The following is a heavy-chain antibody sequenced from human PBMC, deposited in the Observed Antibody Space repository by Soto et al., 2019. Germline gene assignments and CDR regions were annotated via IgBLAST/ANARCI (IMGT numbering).Heavy chain of an antibody. J-gene: IGHJ5*02. CDR2: IYYSGST. CDR1: GGSISSGGYY. Sequence: PSETLSLTCTVSGGSISSGGYYWSWIRQHPGKGLEWIGYIYYSGSTYYNPSLKSRVIISVDTSKNQFSLKLSSVTAADTAVYYCARAAHYSSPFRWFDPWGQGTLVTVSS. V-gene: IGHV4-31*03. D-gene: IGHD6-13*01. CDR3: ARAAHYSSPFRWFDP.